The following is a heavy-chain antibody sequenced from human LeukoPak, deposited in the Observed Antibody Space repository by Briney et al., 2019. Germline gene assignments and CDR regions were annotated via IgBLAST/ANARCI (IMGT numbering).Heavy chain of an antibody. CDR1: GFTFSDYW. CDR3: ATQTGTTQPPF. D-gene: IGHD1-7*01. CDR2: IKQDGGEK. J-gene: IGHJ4*02. V-gene: IGHV3-7*01. Sequence: GGSLRLSCAASGFTFSDYWMSWVRQAPGKGLEWVANIKQDGGEKYYVDSVKGRFTISRDNAKNSLYLQMNSLRAEDTAVYYCATQTGTTQPPFWGQGTLVTVSS.